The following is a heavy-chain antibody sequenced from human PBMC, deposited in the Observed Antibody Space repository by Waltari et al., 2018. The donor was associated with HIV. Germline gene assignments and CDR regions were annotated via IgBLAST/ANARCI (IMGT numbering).Heavy chain of an antibody. CDR3: ARGLAMVTTGFDY. CDR1: GFTFSSYD. V-gene: IGHV3-13*04. CDR2: IGTAGDT. Sequence: EVQLVESGGGLVQPGGSLRLSCAASGFTFSSYDMHWVRQATGKGLEWVSAIGTAGDTYYPGSVKGRFTISRENAKNSLYLQMNSLRAGDTAVYYCARGLAMVTTGFDYWGQGTLVTVSS. D-gene: IGHD5-18*01. J-gene: IGHJ4*02.